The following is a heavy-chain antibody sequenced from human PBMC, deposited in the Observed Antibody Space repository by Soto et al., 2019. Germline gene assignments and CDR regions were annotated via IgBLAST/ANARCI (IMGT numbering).Heavy chain of an antibody. D-gene: IGHD3-10*01. CDR2: ISSSSSYI. J-gene: IGHJ4*02. CDR3: ARDGGGYPMATFDY. V-gene: IGHV3-21*01. CDR1: GFTFSSYS. Sequence: EVQLVESGGGLVKPGGSLRLSCAASGFTFSSYSMNWVRQAPGKGLEWVSSISSSSSYIYYADSVKGRFTIPRDNAKNSLYLQMNRLRAEDTAVYYCARDGGGYPMATFDYWGQGTLVTVSS.